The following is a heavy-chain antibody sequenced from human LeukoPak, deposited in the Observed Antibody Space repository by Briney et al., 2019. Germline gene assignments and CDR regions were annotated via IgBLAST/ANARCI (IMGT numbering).Heavy chain of an antibody. D-gene: IGHD2-2*01. Sequence: GGSLRLSCAASGFTFSDYYMSWIRQAPGKGLEWVSYISSNGSTIYYADSVKGRFTISRDNAKNSLYLQMNSLRAEDTAVYYCARRSRVVVPAAIGPGYYYYMDVWGKGTTVTVSS. V-gene: IGHV3-11*04. J-gene: IGHJ6*03. CDR1: GFTFSDYY. CDR2: ISSNGSTI. CDR3: ARRSRVVVPAAIGPGYYYYMDV.